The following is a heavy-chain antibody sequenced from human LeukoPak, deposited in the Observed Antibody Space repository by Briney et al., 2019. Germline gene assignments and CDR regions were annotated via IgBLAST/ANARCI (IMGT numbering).Heavy chain of an antibody. CDR1: GGSISSGGYS. V-gene: IGHV4-61*02. CDR3: ARGGRGIWFDP. CDR2: IYTSGST. D-gene: IGHD3-10*01. Sequence: TSETLSLTCTVSGGSISSGGYSWSWIRQPAGKGLEWIGRIYTSGSTNYNPSLKSRVTISVDTSKNQFSLKLSSVTAADTAVYYCARGGRGIWFDPWGQGTLVTVSS. J-gene: IGHJ5*02.